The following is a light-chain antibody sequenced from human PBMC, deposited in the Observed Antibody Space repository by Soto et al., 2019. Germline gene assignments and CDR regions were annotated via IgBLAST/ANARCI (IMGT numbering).Light chain of an antibody. CDR3: QQYGSSPSGR. CDR2: GAS. V-gene: IGKV3-20*01. J-gene: IGKJ1*01. CDR1: QSFGSTS. Sequence: EFVLTQSPGTLSLSPGERATLSCRASQSFGSTSLAWYQQKPGQSPSLLIYGASSSATGIPDRFSGSGSGTDFTLTISRLEPEDVAVYYCQQYGSSPSGRFGQGTKVEI.